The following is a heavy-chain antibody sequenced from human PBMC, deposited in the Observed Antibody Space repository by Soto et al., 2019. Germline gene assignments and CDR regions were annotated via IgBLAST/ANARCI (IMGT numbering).Heavy chain of an antibody. CDR3: ARGEAARYYPGMDV. CDR2: IIPIFGTA. D-gene: IGHD6-25*01. Sequence: QVQLVQSGAEVKKPGSSVKVSCKASGGTFSSYGISWVRQAPGQGLEWMGGIIPIFGTANYAQKFQGRVTITEDESTSTAYMELRSLISEDTAVHYCARGEAARYYPGMDVWGQGTTVTVSS. J-gene: IGHJ6*02. V-gene: IGHV1-69*12. CDR1: GGTFSSYG.